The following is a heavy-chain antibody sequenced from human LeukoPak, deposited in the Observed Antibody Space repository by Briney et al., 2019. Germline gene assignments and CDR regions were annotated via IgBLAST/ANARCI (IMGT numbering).Heavy chain of an antibody. Sequence: ASVEVSCKASGYTFTGYYMHWVRQAPGQGLEWMGRINPNSGGTNYAQKFQGRVTMTRDTSISTAYMELSRLRSDDTAVYYCARGFVVVPAAIGYWGQGTLVTVSS. V-gene: IGHV1-2*02. CDR1: GYTFTGYY. D-gene: IGHD2-2*01. J-gene: IGHJ4*02. CDR2: INPNSGGT. CDR3: ARGFVVVPAAIGY.